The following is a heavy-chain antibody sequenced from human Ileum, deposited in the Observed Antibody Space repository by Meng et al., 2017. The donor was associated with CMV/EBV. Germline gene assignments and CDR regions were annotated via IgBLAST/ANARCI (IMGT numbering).Heavy chain of an antibody. V-gene: IGHV4-61*01. CDR3: ASLIAGGGGRGN. CDR2: TWFDRGT. J-gene: IGHJ4*02. CDR1: GGVVSSASYH. Sequence: SETRSLTCIVSGGVVSSASYHWNWIRQPPGKGLEWIGQTWFDRGTNYNPSLKSRLTISLDTSKNQFTLQLSSVTAADTAIYYCASLIAGGGGRGNWGQGTLVTVSS. D-gene: IGHD1-26*01.